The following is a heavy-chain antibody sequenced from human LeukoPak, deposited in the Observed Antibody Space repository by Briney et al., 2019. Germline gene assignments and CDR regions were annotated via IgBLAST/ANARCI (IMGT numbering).Heavy chain of an antibody. V-gene: IGHV4-38-2*02. CDR2: IYHSGST. CDR1: GYSISSGCY. Sequence: PSETLSLTCIVSGYSISSGCYWGWIRQPPGKGLEWIGSIYHSGSTHYNPSLKSRVTISVDTSKNQFSLKLTSVTAADTAVYYCAGDGGNGAFDYWGQGNLVTVSS. CDR3: AGDGGNGAFDY. J-gene: IGHJ4*02. D-gene: IGHD4-23*01.